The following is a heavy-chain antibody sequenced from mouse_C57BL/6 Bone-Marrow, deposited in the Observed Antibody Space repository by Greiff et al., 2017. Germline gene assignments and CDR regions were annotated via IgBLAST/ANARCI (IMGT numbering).Heavy chain of an antibody. J-gene: IGHJ4*01. CDR2: IYPGGGYT. Sequence: QVQLQQSGAELVRPGTSVKMSCKASGYTFTNYWIGWAKQRPGHGLEWIGDIYPGGGYTNYNEKFKGKATLTADKSSSTAYMQFSSLTSEDSAIYYCASYDREAMDYWGQGTSVTVSS. V-gene: IGHV1-63*01. D-gene: IGHD1-1*01. CDR1: GYTFTNYW. CDR3: ASYDREAMDY.